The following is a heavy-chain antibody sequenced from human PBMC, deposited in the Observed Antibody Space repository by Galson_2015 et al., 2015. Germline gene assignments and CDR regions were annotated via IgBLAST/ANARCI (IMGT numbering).Heavy chain of an antibody. Sequence: SETLSLTCAVYGGSFSGYYWSWIRQPPGKGLEWIGEINHSGSTNYNPSLKSRVTISVDTSKNQFSLKLSSVTAADTAVYYCQIVVVPAARSPYYYMDVWGKGTTVTVSS. CDR1: GGSFSGYY. J-gene: IGHJ6*03. CDR2: INHSGST. D-gene: IGHD2-2*01. V-gene: IGHV4-34*01. CDR3: QIVVVPAARSPYYYMDV.